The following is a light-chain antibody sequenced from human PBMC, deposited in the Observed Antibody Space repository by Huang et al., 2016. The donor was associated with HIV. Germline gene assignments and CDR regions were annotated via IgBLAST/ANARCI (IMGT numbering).Light chain of an antibody. CDR1: QSISRY. J-gene: IGKJ1*01. CDR2: AAS. V-gene: IGKV1-39*01. Sequence: DIQMTQSPSSLSASVGDRVTITCRVSQSISRYLHWYQQKPGKAPKVLIYAASNMQSGVPSRFSGSGSGTDFTLTISSLQAEDVATYYCQQSYTTSRTFGQGTKVDIK. CDR3: QQSYTTSRT.